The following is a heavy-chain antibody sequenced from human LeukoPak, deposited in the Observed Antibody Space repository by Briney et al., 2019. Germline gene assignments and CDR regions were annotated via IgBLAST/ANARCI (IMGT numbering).Heavy chain of an antibody. D-gene: IGHD6-13*01. Sequence: SGGSLRLSCAASGFTFDDYAMHWVRQAPGKGLEWVSGISWNSGSIGYADSVKGRFTISRDNAKNSLYLQMNSLRAEDTALYYCAKGAGDSSRWYAIFDYWGQGTLVTVSS. CDR3: AKGAGDSSRWYAIFDY. J-gene: IGHJ4*02. V-gene: IGHV3-9*01. CDR1: GFTFDDYA. CDR2: ISWNSGSI.